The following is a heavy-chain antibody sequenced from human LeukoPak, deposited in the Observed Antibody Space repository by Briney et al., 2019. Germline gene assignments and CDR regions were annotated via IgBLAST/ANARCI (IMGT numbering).Heavy chain of an antibody. CDR1: GYTFTSYY. Sequence: GASVKVSCKASGYTFTSYYMHWVRQAPGQGLEWMGIINPSGGSTSYAQKFQGRVTMTRDMSTSTAYMELRSLRSDDTAVYYCARDHSSGWYSGVYWGQGTLVTVSS. CDR2: INPSGGST. D-gene: IGHD6-19*01. CDR3: ARDHSSGWYSGVY. V-gene: IGHV1-46*01. J-gene: IGHJ4*02.